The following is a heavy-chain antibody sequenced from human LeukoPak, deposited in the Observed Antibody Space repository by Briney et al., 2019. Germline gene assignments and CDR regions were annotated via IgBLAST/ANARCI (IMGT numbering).Heavy chain of an antibody. V-gene: IGHV4-39*07. Sequence: PSDTLSLTCTVSGDSISTSKSYWGWIRQPPGKGLEWIGSIYYSGSTYYNPSLKSRVTISVDTSKNQFSLKLSSVTAADTAVYYCAREGPLSGPIDYWGQGTLVTVSS. CDR1: GDSISTSKSY. J-gene: IGHJ4*02. CDR2: IYYSGST. D-gene: IGHD1-26*01. CDR3: AREGPLSGPIDY.